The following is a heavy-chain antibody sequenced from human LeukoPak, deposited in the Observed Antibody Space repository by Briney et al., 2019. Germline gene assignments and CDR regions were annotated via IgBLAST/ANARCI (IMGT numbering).Heavy chain of an antibody. CDR1: GGSISSYY. J-gene: IGHJ6*02. V-gene: IGHV4-59*12. CDR2: IYYSGST. Sequence: PSETLSLTCTVSGGSISSYYWSWIRQPPGKGLEWIGYIYYSGSTNYNPSLKSRVTISVDTSKNQFSLKLSSVTAADTAVYYCARGRYYDFWSGYNYYYYGMDVWGQGTTVTVSS. D-gene: IGHD3-3*01. CDR3: ARGRYYDFWSGYNYYYYGMDV.